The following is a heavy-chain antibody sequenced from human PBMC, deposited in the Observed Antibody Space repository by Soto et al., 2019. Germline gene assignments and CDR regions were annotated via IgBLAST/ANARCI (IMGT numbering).Heavy chain of an antibody. D-gene: IGHD6-19*01. Sequence: QMQLVESGGGVVQPGRSLRLSCAASGFTFSSYGMHWVRQAPGKGLEWVAVIWYDGSNKYYADSVKGRFTISRDNSKNTPYLQMNSLRAEDTAVYYCARSKAVAGYYYYYGMDVWGQGTTVTVSS. CDR1: GFTFSSYG. CDR3: ARSKAVAGYYYYYGMDV. V-gene: IGHV3-33*01. CDR2: IWYDGSNK. J-gene: IGHJ6*02.